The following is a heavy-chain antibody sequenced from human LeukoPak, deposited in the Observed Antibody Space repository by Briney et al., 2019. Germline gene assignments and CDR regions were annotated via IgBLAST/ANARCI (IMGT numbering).Heavy chain of an antibody. Sequence: SSETLSLTCTVSGGSISSYYWSWIRQPPGKGLEWIGYIYYSGSTNYNPSLKSRVTISVDTSKNQFSLKLSSVTAADTAVYYCARLAPAGTYYYDSSGYSHGVYWGQGTLVTVSS. D-gene: IGHD3-22*01. CDR2: IYYSGST. J-gene: IGHJ4*02. V-gene: IGHV4-59*08. CDR3: ARLAPAGTYYYDSSGYSHGVY. CDR1: GGSISSYY.